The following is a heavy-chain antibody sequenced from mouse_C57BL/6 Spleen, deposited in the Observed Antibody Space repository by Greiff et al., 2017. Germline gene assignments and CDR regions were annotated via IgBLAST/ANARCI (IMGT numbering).Heavy chain of an antibody. D-gene: IGHD1-1*01. J-gene: IGHJ2*01. V-gene: IGHV1-76*01. Sequence: QVQLKQSGAELVRPGASVKLSCKASGYTFTDYYINWVKQRPGQGLEWIARIYPGSGNTYYNEKFKGKATLTAEKSSSTAYMQLSSLTSEDSAVYFCAREGITTVVDYFDYWGQGTTRTVSS. CDR2: IYPGSGNT. CDR1: GYTFTDYY. CDR3: AREGITTVVDYFDY.